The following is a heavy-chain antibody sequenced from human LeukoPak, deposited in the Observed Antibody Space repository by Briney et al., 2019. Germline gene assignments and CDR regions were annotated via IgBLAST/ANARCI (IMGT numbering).Heavy chain of an antibody. D-gene: IGHD5-18*01. CDR1: GGSISSYY. J-gene: IGHJ4*02. Sequence: SETLSLTCSVSGGSISSYYWSWIRQPPGKGLEWIGYIYYSGSTNYNPSLKSRVTISLDTSKNQLSLKLSSVTAADTAVYYCARHEDTTLVVSPFDYWGQGTLVTVSS. CDR2: IYYSGST. CDR3: ARHEDTTLVVSPFDY. V-gene: IGHV4-59*01.